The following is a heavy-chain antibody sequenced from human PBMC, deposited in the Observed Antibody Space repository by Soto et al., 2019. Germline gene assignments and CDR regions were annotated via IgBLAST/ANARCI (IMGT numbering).Heavy chain of an antibody. D-gene: IGHD2-21*02. CDR1: GFTFSYYW. Sequence: EVQLVESEGGLVQPGGSLRLSCAASGFTFSYYWMHWVRQAPGQGLVWVSRIHSDGSSTTYADSVKGRFTISRDNAKNTLYLQMNSLRAEDTAVYLCARGDRGAFDLWGQGTMVTVSS. V-gene: IGHV3-74*01. CDR2: IHSDGSST. CDR3: ARGDRGAFDL. J-gene: IGHJ3*01.